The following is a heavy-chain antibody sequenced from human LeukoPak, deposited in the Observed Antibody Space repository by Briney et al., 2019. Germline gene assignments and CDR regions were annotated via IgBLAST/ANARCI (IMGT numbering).Heavy chain of an antibody. Sequence: GGSLRLSCAASGFTFSSYGMHWVRQAPGKGLEWVAVISYDGSNKYYADSLKGRFTISRDNSKNTLYLQMNSLRAEDTAVYYCAKDRTGGYDAFDIWGQGTMVTVSS. CDR1: GFTFSSYG. V-gene: IGHV3-30*18. J-gene: IGHJ3*02. CDR3: AKDRTGGYDAFDI. CDR2: ISYDGSNK. D-gene: IGHD3-16*01.